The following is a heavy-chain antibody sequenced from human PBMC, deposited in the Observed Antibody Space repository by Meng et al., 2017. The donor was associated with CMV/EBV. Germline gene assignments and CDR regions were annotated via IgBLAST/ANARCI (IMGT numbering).Heavy chain of an antibody. CDR2: IIPFFHTT. CDR3: TRGANWGSPFDH. Sequence: SCQSYGDTSRTYALSWVRQAPGQGLEWMGGIIPFFHTTYYAQKFQDRVIFTSDEDTKTVYMELRSLRSEDTAVYFCTRGANWGSPFDHWGQGALVTVSS. V-gene: IGHV1-69*01. J-gene: IGHJ4*02. CDR1: GDTSRTYA. D-gene: IGHD7-27*01.